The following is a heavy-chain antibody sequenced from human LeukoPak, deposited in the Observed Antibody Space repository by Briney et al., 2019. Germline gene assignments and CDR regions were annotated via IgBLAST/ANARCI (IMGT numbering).Heavy chain of an antibody. V-gene: IGHV1-2*02. CDR3: ARAKSIADRFDY. D-gene: IGHD6-6*01. Sequence: EASVKVSCKASRYTFTGYYMHWVRQAPGQGLEWMGWINPNSGGTNYAQKFQGRVTMTRDTSISTAYMELSRLRSDDTAVYYCARAKSIADRFDYWGQGTLVTVSS. CDR1: RYTFTGYY. CDR2: INPNSGGT. J-gene: IGHJ4*02.